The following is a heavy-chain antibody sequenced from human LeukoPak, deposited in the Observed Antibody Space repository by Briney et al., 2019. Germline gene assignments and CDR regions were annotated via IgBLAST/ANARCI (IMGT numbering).Heavy chain of an antibody. D-gene: IGHD5-12*01. V-gene: IGHV3-66*01. CDR1: GLSVRSKY. CDR2: IYSGGST. CDR3: ATRPDGSDHPYFDY. J-gene: IGHJ4*02. Sequence: GGSLRLSCAASGLSVRSKYMGWVRQAPGKGLEWASVIYSGGSTYYADSVRGRFTISRDNSNNALYLQMNTLRVDDTAVYYCATRPDGSDHPYFDYWGQGTLVTVSS.